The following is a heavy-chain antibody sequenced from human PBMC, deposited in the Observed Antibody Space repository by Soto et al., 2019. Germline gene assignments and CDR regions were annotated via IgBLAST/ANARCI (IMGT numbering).Heavy chain of an antibody. CDR1: GFTLRSYG. CDR3: ARSNYGDYSGHDAFDI. Sequence: SGGSLRLSCEASGFTLRSYGMHWGRQAPGKGLEWVAVIWNDGSNKYYADSVKGRFTISRDDSKNSLYLQMDNLRAEDTAVYYCARSNYGDYSGHDAFDIWGQGTMVTVSS. V-gene: IGHV3-33*03. D-gene: IGHD4-17*01. J-gene: IGHJ3*02. CDR2: IWNDGSNK.